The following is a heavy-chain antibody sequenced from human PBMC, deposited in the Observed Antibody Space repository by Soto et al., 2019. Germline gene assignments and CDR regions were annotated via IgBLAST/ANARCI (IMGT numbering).Heavy chain of an antibody. D-gene: IGHD5-12*01. CDR3: ARVGSGYDSGAFDI. J-gene: IGHJ3*02. Sequence: SLPLPLTWTVSGGSISNFYWSWIRQPPGKGLEWIGYIYYSGSTNYNPSLKSRVTISVDTSKNQFSLKLSSVTAADTAVYYCARVGSGYDSGAFDIWGQGTMVTVSS. V-gene: IGHV4-59*08. CDR1: GGSISNFY. CDR2: IYYSGST.